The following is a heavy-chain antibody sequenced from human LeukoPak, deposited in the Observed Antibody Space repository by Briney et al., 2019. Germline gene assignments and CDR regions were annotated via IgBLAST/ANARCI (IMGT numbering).Heavy chain of an antibody. J-gene: IGHJ4*02. D-gene: IGHD3-9*01. CDR2: ISYDGSNK. V-gene: IGHV3-30-3*01. Sequence: GGSLRLSCAASGFTFSSYAMHWVRQAPGKGLEWVAVISYDGSNKYYADSVKGRFTISRDNSKNTLYLQMNSLRAEDTAVYYCARKDYLAGYPFDHWGQGTLVTVSS. CDR1: GFTFSSYA. CDR3: ARKDYLAGYPFDH.